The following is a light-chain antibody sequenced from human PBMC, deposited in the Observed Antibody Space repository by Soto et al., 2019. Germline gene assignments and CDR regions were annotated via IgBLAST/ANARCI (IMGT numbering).Light chain of an antibody. Sequence: EIVLTQSPGTLYLSPGERATFSCRASQSVTSSYLAWYHQHPGRAPRHFIYDASSRATGIPDWFSGSGSGTDLPLTISKLEPEDFAVYYCQPYGNSLNTFGQGNKLEIK. CDR3: QPYGNSLNT. CDR1: QSVTSSY. V-gene: IGKV3-20*01. J-gene: IGKJ2*01. CDR2: DAS.